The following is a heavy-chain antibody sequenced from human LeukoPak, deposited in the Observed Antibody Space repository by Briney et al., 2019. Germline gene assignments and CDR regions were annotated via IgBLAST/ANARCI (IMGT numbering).Heavy chain of an antibody. D-gene: IGHD3-22*01. Sequence: PGGSLRLSCAASGFTFSSYGMHWVRQAPGKGLEWVAVIWYDGSSKYYADSVKGRFTISRDNSKNTLYLQMNSLRAEDTAVYYCARSYYYDSSHTVDYWGQGTLVTVSS. J-gene: IGHJ4*02. CDR1: GFTFSSYG. CDR3: ARSYYYDSSHTVDY. V-gene: IGHV3-33*01. CDR2: IWYDGSSK.